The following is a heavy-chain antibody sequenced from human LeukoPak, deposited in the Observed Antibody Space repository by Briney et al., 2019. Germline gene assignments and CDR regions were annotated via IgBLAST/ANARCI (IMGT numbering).Heavy chain of an antibody. Sequence: GASVKVSCKASGYTFTNYGISWVRQAPGQGFEWMGWISVYRGNTDYAQNLQGRVTMTTDTSTSTAYMELRSLKSDDTAVYYCARGGSGWSFDYWGQGTLVTISS. CDR2: ISVYRGNT. CDR3: ARGGSGWSFDY. CDR1: GYTFTNYG. V-gene: IGHV1-18*01. D-gene: IGHD6-19*01. J-gene: IGHJ4*02.